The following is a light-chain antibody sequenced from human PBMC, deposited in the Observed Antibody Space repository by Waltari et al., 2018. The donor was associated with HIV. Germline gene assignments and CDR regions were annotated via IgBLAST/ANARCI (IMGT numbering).Light chain of an antibody. J-gene: IGLJ3*02. Sequence: AVTQPASVSALPGPSTTIPCTGCDRDFGLYHLFSWYQQPSCEPPRLILYDVHSPSSGLSDRFSGSMSGNTSSLTISGLRAEDEAHYYCASFTGDSTVMFGGGTEVTVL. CDR3: ASFTGDSTVM. CDR2: DVH. V-gene: IGLV2-14*03. CDR1: DRDFGLYHL.